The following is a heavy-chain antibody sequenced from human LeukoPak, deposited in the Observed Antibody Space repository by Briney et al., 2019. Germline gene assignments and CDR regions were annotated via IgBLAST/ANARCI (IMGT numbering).Heavy chain of an antibody. CDR3: ASSRDGYNTIEN. V-gene: IGHV1-46*01. D-gene: IGHD5-24*01. CDR1: GYTFTSYY. Sequence: ASVKVSCKASGYTFTSYYMHWVRQAPGQGLEWMGIINPSGGSTSYAQKFQGRVTMTRDTSTSTVYMELSSMRSEDTAVYYCASSRDGYNTIENWGQGTLVTVSS. CDR2: INPSGGST. J-gene: IGHJ4*02.